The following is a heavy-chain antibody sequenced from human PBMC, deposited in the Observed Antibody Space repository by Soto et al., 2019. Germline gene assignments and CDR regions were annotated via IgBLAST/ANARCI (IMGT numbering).Heavy chain of an antibody. J-gene: IGHJ4*02. CDR1: GFTFSTYW. CDR3: ARHTGGSYYDY. Sequence: EVQLVESGGGLVQPGGSLRLSCAASGFTFSTYWMHWVRQVPGKGLVWVSRINGDGSFTNYADSVKGRFTISRDNAKNTLYLQMNSLRAEDTAVYYCARHTGGSYYDYWGQGTLVTVSS. V-gene: IGHV3-74*02. CDR2: INGDGSFT. D-gene: IGHD1-26*01.